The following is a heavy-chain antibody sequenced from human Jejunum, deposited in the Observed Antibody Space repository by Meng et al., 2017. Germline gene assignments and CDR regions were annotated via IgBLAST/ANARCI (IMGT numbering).Heavy chain of an antibody. CDR2: IHYSVNN. J-gene: IGHJ3*02. Sequence: SETLSLTCTVSGGSIRSANYYWSWIRPHPGKGLEWMGYIHYSVNNRYHPSLTSLVSMSVETSTNQFSLKLNSVTAADTAIYYCARSFHAHSGVSYGVVAFDIWGQGTMVTVSS. CDR1: GGSIRSANYY. CDR3: ARSFHAHSGVSYGVVAFDI. D-gene: IGHD3-10*01. V-gene: IGHV4-31*01.